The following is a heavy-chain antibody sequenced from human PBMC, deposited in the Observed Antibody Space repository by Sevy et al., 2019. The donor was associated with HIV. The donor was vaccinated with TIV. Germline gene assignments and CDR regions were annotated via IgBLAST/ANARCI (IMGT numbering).Heavy chain of an antibody. J-gene: IGHJ5*02. Sequence: GGSLRLSCAASGFSISAAWMSWVRQAPGKGLEWVGRIKSEEDGGTADYAEPVKGRFTISRDDFKNMVYLEMNSLRTDDTAMYFCSSIPDPWGHGTLVTVSS. CDR1: GFSISAAW. CDR2: IKSEEDGGTA. D-gene: IGHD2-21*01. V-gene: IGHV3-15*01. CDR3: SSIPDP.